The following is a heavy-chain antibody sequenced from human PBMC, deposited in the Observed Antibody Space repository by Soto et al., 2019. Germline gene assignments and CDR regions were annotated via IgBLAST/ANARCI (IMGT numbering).Heavy chain of an antibody. Sequence: ASVKVSCKTSGGTFGSYAISWVRQAPGQGLEWMGGIIPIFSTPNYAQKFQGRVTITADESTSTAYMELSSLRSEDTAVCYCARPIQYYFDTSAQSAWFDPWGQGTLVTVSS. D-gene: IGHD3-22*01. V-gene: IGHV1-69*13. CDR3: ARPIQYYFDTSAQSAWFDP. CDR2: IIPIFSTP. CDR1: GGTFGSYA. J-gene: IGHJ5*02.